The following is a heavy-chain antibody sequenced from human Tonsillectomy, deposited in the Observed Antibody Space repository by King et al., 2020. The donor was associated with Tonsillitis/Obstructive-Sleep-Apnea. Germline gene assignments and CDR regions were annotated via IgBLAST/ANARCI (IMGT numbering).Heavy chain of an antibody. Sequence: VQLVESGAEVKKPGESLNISCKSSGYSFTSYWINWVRQMPGKGLEWMGRIDPSDSYTNYSPSFHGHVLISADKSISTAYLQWSSLKALDTALYYCVSIRDIYGSCNYFSNAMDVWGQGTTDTVSS. CDR2: IDPSDSYT. J-gene: IGHJ6*02. CDR3: VSIRDIYGSCNYFSNAMDV. CDR1: GYSFTSYW. D-gene: IGHD3-10*01. V-gene: IGHV5-10-1*03.